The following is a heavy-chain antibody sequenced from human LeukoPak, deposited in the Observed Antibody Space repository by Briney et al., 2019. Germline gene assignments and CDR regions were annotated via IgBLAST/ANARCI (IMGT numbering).Heavy chain of an antibody. CDR3: ARGGSYGPFDP. D-gene: IGHD1-26*01. Sequence: PGGSLRLSCAASGFTFNTYSMSCVRQAPGKGLEWVAFSSSRTGYMYYADSVKGRFTISRDNAKNSLYLQMNSLRAEDTAVYYCARGGSYGPFDPWGQGTLVTVSS. CDR2: SSSRTGYM. J-gene: IGHJ5*02. CDR1: GFTFNTYS. V-gene: IGHV3-21*06.